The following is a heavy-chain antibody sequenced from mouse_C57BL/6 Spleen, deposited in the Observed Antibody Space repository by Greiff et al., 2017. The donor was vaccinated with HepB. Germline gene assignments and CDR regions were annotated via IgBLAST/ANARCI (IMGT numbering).Heavy chain of an antibody. CDR2: IWTGGGT. V-gene: IGHV2-9-1*01. D-gene: IGHD1-1*01. Sequence: VQRVESGPGLVAPSQRLSITCTVSGFSLTSYAISWVRQPPGKGLEWLGVIWTGGGTNYNSAIKSRLSISKDNSKSQVFLKMNSLQTDDTARYYCARSSGYYGSRGYYFDYWGQGTTLTVSS. CDR1: GFSLTSYA. CDR3: ARSSGYYGSRGYYFDY. J-gene: IGHJ2*01.